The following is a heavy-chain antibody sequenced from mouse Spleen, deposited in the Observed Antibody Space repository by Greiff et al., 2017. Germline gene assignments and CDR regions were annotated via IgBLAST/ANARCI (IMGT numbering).Heavy chain of an antibody. D-gene: IGHD2-14*01. CDR3: ALYRYDVAY. Sequence: VQLQQPGAELVMPGASVKLSCKASGYTFTSYWMHWVKQRPGQGLEWIGEIDPSDSYTNYNQKFKGKATLTVDKSSSTAYMQLSSLTSEDSAVYYCALYRYDVAYWGQGTLVTVSA. J-gene: IGHJ3*01. CDR1: GYTFTSYW. CDR2: IDPSDSYT. V-gene: IGHV1-69*01.